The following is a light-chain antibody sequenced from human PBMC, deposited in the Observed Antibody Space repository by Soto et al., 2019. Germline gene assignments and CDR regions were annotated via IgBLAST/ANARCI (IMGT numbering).Light chain of an antibody. J-gene: IGKJ1*01. CDR3: QQYSVYWT. Sequence: DIQMAQSPSTLSASVGDRVTITCRASQSISGWLAWYQQKPGKAPKVLIYDASSWAGGVPSRFTGSGSGTEFTLTINSLQPDDFATYYCQQYSVYWTFGQGTKVDIK. CDR1: QSISGW. V-gene: IGKV1-5*01. CDR2: DAS.